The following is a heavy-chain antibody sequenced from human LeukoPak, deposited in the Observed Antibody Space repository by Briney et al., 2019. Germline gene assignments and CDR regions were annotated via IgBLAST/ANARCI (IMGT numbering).Heavy chain of an antibody. CDR3: AREAMVRGRQNWFDP. CDR1: GGSISSYY. CDR2: IYTSGST. D-gene: IGHD3-10*01. Sequence: SETLSLTCTVSGGSISSYYWSWIRQPAGKGLEWIGRIYTSGSTNYNPSLKSRVTMSVDTSKNQFSLKLSSVTAADTAVYCCAREAMVRGRQNWFDPWGQGTLVTVSS. J-gene: IGHJ5*02. V-gene: IGHV4-4*07.